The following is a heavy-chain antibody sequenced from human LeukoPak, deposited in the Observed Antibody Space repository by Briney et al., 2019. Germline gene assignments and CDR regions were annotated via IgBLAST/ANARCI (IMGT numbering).Heavy chain of an antibody. J-gene: IGHJ3*02. CDR2: IYYSGST. Sequence: SETLSLTCTVSGGSMSSRSYYWSWIRQPPGKGLEWIGYIYYSGSTYYNPSLKSRVTISVDTSKNQFSLKLSSVTAADTAVYYCARDRLGRRDAFDIWGQGTMVTVSS. V-gene: IGHV4-61*01. CDR1: GGSMSSRSYY. D-gene: IGHD3-16*01. CDR3: ARDRLGRRDAFDI.